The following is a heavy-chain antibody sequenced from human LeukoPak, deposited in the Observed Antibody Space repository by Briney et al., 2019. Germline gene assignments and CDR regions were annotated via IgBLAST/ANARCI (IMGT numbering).Heavy chain of an antibody. CDR2: ISGSGGST. CDR1: GFTVSSNY. Sequence: GGSLRLSCAASGFTVSSNYMSWVRQAPGKGLEWVSAISGSGGSTYYADSVKGRFTISRDNSKNTLYLQMNSLRAEDTAVYYCAKSQVGSSSSGFDYWGQGTLVTVSS. V-gene: IGHV3-23*01. D-gene: IGHD6-6*01. CDR3: AKSQVGSSSSGFDY. J-gene: IGHJ4*02.